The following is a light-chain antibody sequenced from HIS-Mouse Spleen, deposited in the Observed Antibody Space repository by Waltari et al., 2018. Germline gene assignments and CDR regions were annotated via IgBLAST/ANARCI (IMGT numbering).Light chain of an antibody. J-gene: IGKJ3*01. CDR1: QSVSIRY. CDR2: GAS. CDR3: QQYGSSFT. Sequence: EIVLTQSPGTLSWSPGERATLPCRASQSVSIRYLAWYQQKPGQAPRLLIYGASSRATGIPDRFSGSGSGTDFTLTISRLEPEDFAVYYCQQYGSSFTFGPGTKVDIK. V-gene: IGKV3-20*01.